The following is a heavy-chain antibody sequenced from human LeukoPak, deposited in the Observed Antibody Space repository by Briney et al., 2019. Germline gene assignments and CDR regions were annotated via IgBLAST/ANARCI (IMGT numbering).Heavy chain of an antibody. CDR1: GFTFSSYG. D-gene: IGHD3-3*01. Sequence: GGSLRLSCAASGFTFSSYGMHWVRQAPGKGLEWVAVISYDGSNKYYADSVKGRFTISRDNSKNTLYLQMNSLRAEDTAVYYCAKTLRFLEREIDYWGQGTLVTVSS. CDR3: AKTLRFLEREIDY. J-gene: IGHJ4*02. V-gene: IGHV3-30*18. CDR2: ISYDGSNK.